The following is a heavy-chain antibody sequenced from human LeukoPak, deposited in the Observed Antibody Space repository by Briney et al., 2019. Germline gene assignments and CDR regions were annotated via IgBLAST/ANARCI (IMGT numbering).Heavy chain of an antibody. CDR1: GFTFADSA. CDR3: TKDRSSTLDDAFDF. J-gene: IGHJ3*01. Sequence: GGSLRLSCAASGFTFADSAMHWVRQTPGKGLEWVSGIDWSGRSMVYADSVKGRFTISRDNAKNSLYLEMSSQRAEDMALYYCTKDRSSTLDDAFDFWGQGTMVTVSS. V-gene: IGHV3-9*03. D-gene: IGHD2-2*01. CDR2: IDWSGRSM.